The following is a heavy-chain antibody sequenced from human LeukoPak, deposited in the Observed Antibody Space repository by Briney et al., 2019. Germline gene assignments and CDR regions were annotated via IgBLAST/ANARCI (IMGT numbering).Heavy chain of an antibody. J-gene: IGHJ4*02. CDR2: ISGSGGTT. Sequence: GSLRLSCAASGFTFGICGMSWVRQAPEKGLDGVAVISGSGGTTYYADSVKGQLTIPRTNCKHMLFLQNHRPRAEETAVYYCAKPYYSASGSYDYWGQGTLVTVSS. D-gene: IGHD3-10*01. V-gene: IGHV3-23*01. CDR3: AKPYYSASGSYDY. CDR1: GFTFGICG.